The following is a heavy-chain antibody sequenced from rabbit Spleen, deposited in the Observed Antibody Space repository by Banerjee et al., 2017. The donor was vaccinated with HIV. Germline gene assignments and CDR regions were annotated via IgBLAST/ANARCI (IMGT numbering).Heavy chain of an antibody. D-gene: IGHD6-1*01. CDR3: ARYSGPSYPM. V-gene: IGHV1S45*01. CDR2: INIVTGKS. Sequence: EQLEESGGGLVKPEGSLTLTCKASGVSFSDKDVMCWVRQAPGKGLEWIACINIVTGKSVYASWAKGRFTISKTSSTTMTLQMTSLTAADTATYFCARYSGPSYPMWGQGTLVTVS. J-gene: IGHJ3*01. CDR1: GVSFSDKDV.